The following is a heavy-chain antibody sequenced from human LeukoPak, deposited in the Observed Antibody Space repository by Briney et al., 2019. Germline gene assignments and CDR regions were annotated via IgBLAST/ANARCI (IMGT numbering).Heavy chain of an antibody. V-gene: IGHV3-7*01. Sequence: GGSLRLSCAASGFTFSDYWMSWMRQAPGKGLEWVANIKYDGNEKYYVDSVKGRFTISRDNAKNALYLQLNSLRVEDTAVYYCKSGGAAPGSFDYWGQGTLVTVSP. D-gene: IGHD4-23*01. CDR1: GFTFSDYW. CDR3: KSGGAAPGSFDY. CDR2: IKYDGNEK. J-gene: IGHJ4*02.